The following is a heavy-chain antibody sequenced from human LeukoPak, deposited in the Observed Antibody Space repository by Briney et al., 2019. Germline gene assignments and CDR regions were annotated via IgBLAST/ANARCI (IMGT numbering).Heavy chain of an antibody. CDR3: ARHAIRFYVFDY. D-gene: IGHD5/OR15-5a*01. Sequence: SETLSLTCTVSGGSISRSSYYWGWIRQPPGKGLEWIGSIYYSGSTYYNPSLKSRVTISVDTSKNQFSLKLSSVAAADTAVYYCARHAIRFYVFDYWGQGTLVTVSS. CDR2: IYYSGST. CDR1: GGSISRSSYY. J-gene: IGHJ4*02. V-gene: IGHV4-39*01.